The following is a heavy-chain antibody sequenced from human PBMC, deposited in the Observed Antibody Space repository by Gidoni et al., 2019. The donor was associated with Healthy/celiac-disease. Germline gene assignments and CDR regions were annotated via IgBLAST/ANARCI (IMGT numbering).Heavy chain of an antibody. J-gene: IGHJ4*02. CDR3: ARSPGPHGFCGGGSCSNFDY. V-gene: IGHV3-30*01. Sequence: DSVKGRFTISRDNSNDTLYLQMNSLRAADTAVYHCARSPGPHGFCGGGSCSNFDYWGQGTLVTVSS. D-gene: IGHD2-15*01.